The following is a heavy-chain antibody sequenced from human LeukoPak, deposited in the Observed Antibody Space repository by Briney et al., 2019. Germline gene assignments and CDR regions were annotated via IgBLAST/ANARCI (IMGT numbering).Heavy chain of an antibody. CDR3: ARDRELLWFGESTYYFDY. J-gene: IGHJ4*02. CDR2: IKQDGSEK. V-gene: IGHV3-7*01. CDR1: GFTFSSHG. Sequence: PGGSLRLSCAASGFTFSSHGMNWVRQAPGKGLEWVANIKQDGSEKYYVDSVKGRFTISRDNAKNSLYLQMNSLRAEDTAVYYCARDRELLWFGESTYYFDYWGQGTLVTVSS. D-gene: IGHD3-10*01.